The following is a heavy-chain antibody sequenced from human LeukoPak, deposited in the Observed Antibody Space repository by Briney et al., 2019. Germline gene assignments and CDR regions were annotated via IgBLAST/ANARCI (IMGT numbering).Heavy chain of an antibody. D-gene: IGHD6-13*01. J-gene: IGHJ6*02. V-gene: IGHV1-2*02. CDR1: GYIFTGYY. CDR2: INPNSGGT. Sequence: ASVKVSCKASGYIFTGYYMHWVRQAPGQGLEWMGWINPNSGGTNYARKFQGRVTMTRDTSISTAYMELSRLRSDDTAVYYCARMYSSSQYYYGMDVWGQGTTVTVSS. CDR3: ARMYSSSQYYYGMDV.